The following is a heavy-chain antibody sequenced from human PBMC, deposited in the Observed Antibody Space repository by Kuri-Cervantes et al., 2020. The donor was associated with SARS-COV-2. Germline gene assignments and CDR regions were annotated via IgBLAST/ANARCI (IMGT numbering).Heavy chain of an antibody. V-gene: IGHV1-69*13. CDR3: ARDLTVTTTFGY. D-gene: IGHD4-17*01. Sequence: SVMVSCKASGCTFTSYAMQWVRQAPGQGLEWMGGIIPIFGTANYAQKFKGRVTITADESTSTAYMELSSLRSEDTAVYYCARDLTVTTTFGYWGQGTLVTVSS. CDR2: IIPIFGTA. CDR1: GCTFTSYA. J-gene: IGHJ4*02.